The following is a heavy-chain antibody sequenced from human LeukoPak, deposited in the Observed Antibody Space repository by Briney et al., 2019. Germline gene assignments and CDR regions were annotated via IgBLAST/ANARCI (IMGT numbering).Heavy chain of an antibody. CDR2: ISAYNGNT. J-gene: IGHJ5*02. CDR3: ARDPGGFGELERFDP. V-gene: IGHV1-18*01. Sequence: ASVKVSCKASGYTFTSYGISWVRQAPGQGLEWMGWISAYNGNTNYAQKLQGRVTMTTDTSTSTAYMELRSLRSDDTAVYYCARDPGGFGELERFDPWGQGTLVTVSS. CDR1: GYTFTSYG. D-gene: IGHD3-10*01.